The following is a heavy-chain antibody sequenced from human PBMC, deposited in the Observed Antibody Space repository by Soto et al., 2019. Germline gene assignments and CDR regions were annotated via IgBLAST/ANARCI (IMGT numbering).Heavy chain of an antibody. CDR1: GYTFTSYD. CDR2: MNPNSGNT. V-gene: IGHV1-8*01. J-gene: IGHJ4*02. Sequence: QVQLVQSGAEVKKPGASVKVSCKASGYTFTSYDINWVRQATGQGLEWMGWMNPNSGNTGYAQKSQGRXTXPXNTAISTAYLELSSLRSEDTAVYYCARTLYGDNVDYWGQGTLVTVSS. CDR3: ARTLYGDNVDY. D-gene: IGHD4-17*01.